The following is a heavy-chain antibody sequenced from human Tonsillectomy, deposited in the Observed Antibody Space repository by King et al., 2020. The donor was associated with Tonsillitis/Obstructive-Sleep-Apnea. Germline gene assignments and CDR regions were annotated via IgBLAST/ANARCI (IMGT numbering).Heavy chain of an antibody. CDR1: GFSLSTSGEG. J-gene: IGHJ4*02. V-gene: IGHV2-5*02. D-gene: IGHD3-16*01. CDR2: IYWDDDK. CDR3: ARVLMITFGGVNADLPYYFDY. Sequence: TLQESGPTLVKPTQTLTLTCTFSGFSLSTSGEGVGWIRQPPGKALEWLALIYWDDDKRYSPSLKSRLTITKDTSKNQVVLTMTNMDTVDTATYFCARVLMITFGGVNADLPYYFDYWGQGTLVTVSS.